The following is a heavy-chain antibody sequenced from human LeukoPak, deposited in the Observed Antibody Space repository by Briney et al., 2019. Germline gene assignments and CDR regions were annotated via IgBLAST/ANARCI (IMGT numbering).Heavy chain of an antibody. CDR3: ARAHFDLFDY. J-gene: IGHJ4*02. D-gene: IGHD3-9*01. CDR1: GFTFSSYW. Sequence: PGGSLRLSCAASGFTFSSYWMSWVRQAPGKGLEWVSVIYSGGSTYYADSVKGRFTISRDNAKNTLYLQMNSLRAEDTAVYYCARAHFDLFDYWGQGTLVTVSS. CDR2: IYSGGST. V-gene: IGHV3-66*01.